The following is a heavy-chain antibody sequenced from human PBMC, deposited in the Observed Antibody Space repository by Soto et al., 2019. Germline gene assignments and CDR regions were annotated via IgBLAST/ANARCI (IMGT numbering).Heavy chain of an antibody. CDR2: MSHDGTTK. D-gene: IGHD3-10*01. V-gene: IGHV3-30-3*01. CDR1: GFIFSNYD. CDR3: AREVLWSRYFDY. Sequence: QVQLVESGGGVVQPGRSLRLSCAASGFIFSNYDMYWVRQAPGKGLEWVAFMSHDGTTKYYADSVKGRFIISRDNSKNTLYLQMNSLRPEDTAVYYCAREVLWSRYFDYWGQGPLVTVSS. J-gene: IGHJ4*02.